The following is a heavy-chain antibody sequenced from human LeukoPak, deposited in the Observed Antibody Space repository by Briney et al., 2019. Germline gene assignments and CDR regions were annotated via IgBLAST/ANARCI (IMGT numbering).Heavy chain of an antibody. V-gene: IGHV3-30*18. CDR3: AKDPLGSGYGRYFDY. J-gene: IGHJ4*01. D-gene: IGHD3-22*01. CDR2: ISYDGSNK. CDR1: GFTFSSYG. Sequence: GRSLRLSCAASGFTFSSYGMHWVRQAPGKGLEWVAFISYDGSNKYYADSVKGRFTISRDNSKNMLYLQMNSLRAEDTAVYYCAKDPLGSGYGRYFDYWGQGTLVTVSS.